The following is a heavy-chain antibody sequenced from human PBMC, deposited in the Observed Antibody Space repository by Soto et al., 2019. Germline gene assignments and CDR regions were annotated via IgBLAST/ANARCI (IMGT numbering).Heavy chain of an antibody. CDR2: IIPIFGTA. J-gene: IGHJ4*02. CDR1: GGTFSSYA. CDR3: ARARPDYYGSGSYYTDY. D-gene: IGHD3-10*01. Sequence: QVQLVQSGAEVKKPGSSVKVSCKASGGTFSSYAISWVRQAPGQGLEWMGGIIPIFGTANYAQKFQGRVTITADESTSTDYMELSSLRSEDTAVYYCARARPDYYGSGSYYTDYWGQGTLVTVSS. V-gene: IGHV1-69*01.